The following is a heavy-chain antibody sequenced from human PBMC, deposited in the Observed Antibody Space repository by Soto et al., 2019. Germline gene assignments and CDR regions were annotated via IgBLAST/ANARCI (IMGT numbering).Heavy chain of an antibody. CDR2: IKKDESKK. Sequence: EVQLVESGGGLVQPGESLRLSCAASGFTFSDYWMTWVRQAPGKGLEWVANIKKDESKKSYLDSVRGRFTISRDNARNSLYLQMYSLIAEDTALYYCASDVSPGSGPYYLEAFDMWGQGTMVTVSS. D-gene: IGHD3-22*01. CDR3: ASDVSPGSGPYYLEAFDM. J-gene: IGHJ3*02. V-gene: IGHV3-7*05. CDR1: GFTFSDYW.